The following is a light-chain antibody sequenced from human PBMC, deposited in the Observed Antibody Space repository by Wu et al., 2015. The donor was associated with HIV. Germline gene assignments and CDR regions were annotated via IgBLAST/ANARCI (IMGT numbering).Light chain of an antibody. CDR1: DDSYLG. CDR2: EAS. CDR3: QQYYTTLWT. J-gene: IGKJ1*01. V-gene: IGKV1-5*03. Sequence: SVGGQSHRHLPGQSDDSYLGWPGISRDQGKPLNYLIYEASTLENGVPSRFSGSGSGTEFTLTISSLQPDDFATYYCQQYYTTLWTFGQGTKVEVK.